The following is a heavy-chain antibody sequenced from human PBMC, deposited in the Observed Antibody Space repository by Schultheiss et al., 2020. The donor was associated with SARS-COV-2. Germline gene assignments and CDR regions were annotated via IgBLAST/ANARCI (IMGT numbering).Heavy chain of an antibody. V-gene: IGHV4-39*07. Sequence: SETLSLTCTVSGGSISSGDYYWSWIRQPPGKGLEWIGEINHSGSTNYNPSLKSRVTISVDTSKNQFSLKLSSVTAADTAVYYCARAPIGYYYYGMDVWGQGTTVTVSS. CDR3: ARAPIGYYYYGMDV. CDR2: INHSGST. CDR1: GGSISSGDYY. J-gene: IGHJ6*02.